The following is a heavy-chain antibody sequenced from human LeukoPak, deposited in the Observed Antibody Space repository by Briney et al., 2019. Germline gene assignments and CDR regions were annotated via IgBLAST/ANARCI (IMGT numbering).Heavy chain of an antibody. V-gene: IGHV5-51*01. CDR2: IYPGDSDT. CDR3: ARRKGYSGYGMDV. Sequence: GESLKISCKGSGYSFTSYWIGWVRQMPGKGLGWMGIIYPGDSDTRYSPPFQGQVTISADKSISTAYLQWSSLKASDTAMYYCARRKGYSGYGMDVWGKGTTVTVSS. CDR1: GYSFTSYW. J-gene: IGHJ6*04. D-gene: IGHD5-12*01.